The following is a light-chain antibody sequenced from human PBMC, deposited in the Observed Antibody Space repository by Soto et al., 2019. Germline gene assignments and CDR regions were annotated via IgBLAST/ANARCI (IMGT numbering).Light chain of an antibody. V-gene: IGLV1-47*01. CDR3: AAWDDSLSGVV. CDR1: SSNIGSNY. Sequence: QSVLTQPPSASGTPGQRVNISCSGSSSNIGSNYVYWYQQLPGTAPKLLIYRNNQRPSGVPDRFPGSKSGTSASLAISGLRSEAEADDYCAAWDDSLSGVVFGGGTKVTVL. J-gene: IGLJ2*01. CDR2: RNN.